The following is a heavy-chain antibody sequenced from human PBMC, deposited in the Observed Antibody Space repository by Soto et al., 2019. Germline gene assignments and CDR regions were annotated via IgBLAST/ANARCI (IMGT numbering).Heavy chain of an antibody. CDR3: ARGRYYKVR. D-gene: IGHD3-9*01. J-gene: IGHJ4*02. V-gene: IGHV4-34*01. CDR1: GGSFSGYY. Sequence: SETLSLTCAVYGGSFSGYYWSWIRQPPGKGLEWIGEINHSGSTNYNPSLKSRVTISVDTSKNQFSLKLSSVTAADTAVYYCARGRYYKVRWGQGTLVTVSS. CDR2: INHSGST.